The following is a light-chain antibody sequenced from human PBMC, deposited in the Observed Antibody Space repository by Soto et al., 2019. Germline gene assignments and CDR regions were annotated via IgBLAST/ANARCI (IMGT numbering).Light chain of an antibody. CDR3: QSYDSSLSVL. Sequence: QSVLRQPPSASGTPGQSVTISCSGSTSNIGSSSVYWYQQLPGTAPKLLIYGNSNRPSGVPDRFSGSKSGTSASLAITGLQAEDEADYYCQSYDSSLSVLFGGGTKLTVL. J-gene: IGLJ2*01. V-gene: IGLV1-40*01. CDR1: TSNIGSSSV. CDR2: GNS.